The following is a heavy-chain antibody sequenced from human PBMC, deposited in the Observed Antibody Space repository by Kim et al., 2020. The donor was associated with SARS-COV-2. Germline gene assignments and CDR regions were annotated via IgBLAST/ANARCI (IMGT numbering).Heavy chain of an antibody. J-gene: IGHJ4*02. CDR2: FDPEDGET. CDR3: ATASNYDILTGYSHPPDY. V-gene: IGHV1-24*01. D-gene: IGHD3-9*01. Sequence: ASVKVSCKVSGYTLTELSMHWVRQAPGKELEWMGGFDPEDGETIYAQKFQGRVTMTEDTSTDTAYMELSSLRSEDTAVYYCATASNYDILTGYSHPPDYWGQGTLVTVSS. CDR1: GYTLTELS.